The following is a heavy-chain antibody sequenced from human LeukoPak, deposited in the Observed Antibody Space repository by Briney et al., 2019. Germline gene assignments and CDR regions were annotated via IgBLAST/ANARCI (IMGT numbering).Heavy chain of an antibody. D-gene: IGHD2-15*01. CDR1: GFTFSSYG. V-gene: IGHV3-7*01. J-gene: IGHJ3*01. CDR2: IRQDGSQK. Sequence: GGSLRLSCAASGFTFSSYGMSWVRQAPGKGLEWVATIRQDGSQKYYVDSVKGRFTTSRDNAKNSLYLQMNSLRGEDMAVYYCARESEHSVSQVDFDLWGQGTMVTVSS. CDR3: ARESEHSVSQVDFDL.